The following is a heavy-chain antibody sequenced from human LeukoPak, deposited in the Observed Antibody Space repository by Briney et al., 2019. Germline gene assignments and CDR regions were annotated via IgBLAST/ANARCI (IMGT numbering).Heavy chain of an antibody. CDR1: GGSISSGGYY. CDR2: IYYSGST. D-gene: IGHD3-3*01. CDR3: ARSITIFGVVRLGTLFGY. J-gene: IGHJ4*02. Sequence: SQTLSLTCTVSGGSISSGGYYWSWIRQHPGKGLEWIGYIYYSGSTYYNPSLKSRVTISVDTSKNQFSLKLSSVTAADTAVYYCARSITIFGVVRLGTLFGYWGQGTLVTVSS. V-gene: IGHV4-31*03.